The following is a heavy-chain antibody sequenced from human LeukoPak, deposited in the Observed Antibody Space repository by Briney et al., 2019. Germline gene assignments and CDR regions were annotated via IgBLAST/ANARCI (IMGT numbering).Heavy chain of an antibody. CDR1: GGSFSSHA. CDR3: ARGLQYQLLKALGYYYMDV. J-gene: IGHJ6*03. Sequence: SVKVSCKASGGSFSSHAIAWVRQAPGQGPEWMGGIIPISGTANYAQKFQGRVTITTDESTSTAYMELSSLTSDDTAVYYCARGLQYQLLKALGYYYMDVRGEGTTVTVSS. D-gene: IGHD2-2*01. V-gene: IGHV1-69*05. CDR2: IIPISGTA.